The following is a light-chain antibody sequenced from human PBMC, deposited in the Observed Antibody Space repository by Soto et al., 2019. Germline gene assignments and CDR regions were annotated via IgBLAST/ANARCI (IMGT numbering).Light chain of an antibody. Sequence: NFMLTQPHSVSESPGETVTISCTRTSGGIASNYVQWYQQRPGSAPTIVIYEHNQRPSGVPDRFYGSKSGTSASLAITGLQAEDEADYYCQSYDSSLSGSGVFGGGTQLTVL. CDR2: EHN. CDR3: QSYDSSLSGSGV. CDR1: SGGIASNY. V-gene: IGLV6-57*04. J-gene: IGLJ7*01.